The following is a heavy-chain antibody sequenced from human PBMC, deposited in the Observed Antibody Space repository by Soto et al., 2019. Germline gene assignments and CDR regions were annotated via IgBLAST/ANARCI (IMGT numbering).Heavy chain of an antibody. CDR1: GFICSSYD. Sequence: EVQMFESGGGLAQPGGSLRLSCAASGFICSSYDMSWVRQAPGKGLEWVSTILVDGRTFYVDSVKGRFTISRDSSKNTVYLPMNSLTAGDTALYYCAKATATGGGAFDICGQGTMVTVSS. J-gene: IGHJ3*02. CDR3: AKATATGGGAFDI. CDR2: ILVDGRT. D-gene: IGHD2-8*02. V-gene: IGHV3-23*01.